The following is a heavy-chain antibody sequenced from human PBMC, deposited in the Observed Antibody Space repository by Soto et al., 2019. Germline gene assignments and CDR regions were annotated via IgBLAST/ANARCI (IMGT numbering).Heavy chain of an antibody. V-gene: IGHV1-69*02. CDR2: IIPILGIA. CDR1: GGTFSSYT. J-gene: IGHJ5*02. CDR3: ARVRIAAAGTDWFDP. Sequence: QVQLVQSGAEVKKPGSSVKVSCKASGGTFSSYTISWVRQAPGQGLEWMGRIIPILGIANYAQKFQGRVTITADKSTSTAYMELSSLRSEEPAVYYCARVRIAAAGTDWFDPWGQGTLVTVSS. D-gene: IGHD6-13*01.